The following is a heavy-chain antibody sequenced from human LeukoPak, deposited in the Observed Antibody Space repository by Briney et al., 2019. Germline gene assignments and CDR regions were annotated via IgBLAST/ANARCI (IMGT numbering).Heavy chain of an antibody. J-gene: IGHJ3*02. CDR2: IYYSGST. V-gene: IGHV4-59*01. CDR3: ARGGGYSGYDAFDI. Sequence: PSETLFLTCTVAGGSISSYYWSWIRQPPGKGLEWLGYIYYSGSTNYNPSLKSRVTISVDTPKNQFSLKLSSVTAADTAVYYCARGGGYSGYDAFDIWGQGTMVTVSS. CDR1: GGSISSYY. D-gene: IGHD5-12*01.